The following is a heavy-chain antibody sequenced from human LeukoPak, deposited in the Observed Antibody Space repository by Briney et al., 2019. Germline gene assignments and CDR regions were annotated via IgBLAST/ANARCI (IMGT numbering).Heavy chain of an antibody. D-gene: IGHD6-19*01. V-gene: IGHV4-38-2*02. CDR3: AREVAGSGLSYNWFDP. CDR2: IYHSGST. Sequence: SETLSLTCTVSGYSISSGYYWGWIRQPPGKGLEWIGSIYHSGSTNYNPSLKSRVTISVDTSKNQFSLKLSSVTAADTAVYYCAREVAGSGLSYNWFDPWGQGTLVTVSS. J-gene: IGHJ5*02. CDR1: GYSISSGYY.